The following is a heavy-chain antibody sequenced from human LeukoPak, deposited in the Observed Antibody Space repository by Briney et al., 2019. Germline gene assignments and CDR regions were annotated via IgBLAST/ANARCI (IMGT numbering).Heavy chain of an antibody. J-gene: IGHJ6*03. V-gene: IGHV5-51*01. D-gene: IGHD6-6*01. CDR2: IYPGDSKT. CDR1: GYSFTSYW. CDR3: ARHYSSSSEGRNLYYYYYMDV. Sequence: GKSLKISCMGSGYSFTSYWIGWMRQMPGEGVEWMEIIYPGDSKTRYSPSLQGQVTISADQSISTAYLQWSSLKASDTAMYYCARHYSSSSEGRNLYYYYYMDVWGKGTTVTVSS.